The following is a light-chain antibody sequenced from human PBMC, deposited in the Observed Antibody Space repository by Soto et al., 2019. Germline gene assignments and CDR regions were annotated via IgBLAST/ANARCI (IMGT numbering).Light chain of an antibody. CDR1: QSLSSSY. J-gene: IGKJ1*01. Sequence: EIASTQAPATLSLSQGERATLSCGAFQSLSSSYLAWYQQKPGLAPRLLIYDASSRATGIPDRFSGGGSGTDFTLTISRLEPEDFAVYYCQQYGSSLTWTFGQGTKVDI. CDR3: QQYGSSLTWT. CDR2: DAS. V-gene: IGKV3D-20*01.